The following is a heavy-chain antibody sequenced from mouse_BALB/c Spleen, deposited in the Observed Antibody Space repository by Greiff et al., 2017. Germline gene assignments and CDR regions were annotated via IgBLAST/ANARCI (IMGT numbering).Heavy chain of an antibody. CDR3: ASALNWAAMDC. CDR2: IDPANGNT. V-gene: IGHV14-3*02. D-gene: IGHD4-1*01. J-gene: IGHJ4*01. CDR1: GFNIKDPY. Sequence: VQLKQSGAELVTPGASVKLSCTASGFNIKDPYMHWVKQRPEQCLEWIGRIDPANGNTKYDPKFQGKATITADTSSNTAYLQLSSLTSEDTAVYYYASALNWAAMDCWGQGITVIVAS.